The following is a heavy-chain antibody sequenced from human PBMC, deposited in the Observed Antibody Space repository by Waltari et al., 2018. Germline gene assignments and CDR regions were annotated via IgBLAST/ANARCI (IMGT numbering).Heavy chain of an antibody. Sequence: EVRLVASGGALVQPGGSLRLSCPASRFTFSTYEMHWVRQAPGKGLEWISYISPTATTLYADSVKGRFNISRDNARSSLFLQMNNLRVEDTAVYFCVREDDRGASYFWGQGALVTVSS. CDR1: RFTFSTYE. CDR3: VREDDRGASYF. J-gene: IGHJ4*02. CDR2: ISPTATT. V-gene: IGHV3-48*03. D-gene: IGHD3-9*01.